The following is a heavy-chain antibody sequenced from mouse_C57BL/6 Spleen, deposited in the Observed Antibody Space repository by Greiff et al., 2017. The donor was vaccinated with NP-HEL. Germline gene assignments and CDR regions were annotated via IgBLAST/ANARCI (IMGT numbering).Heavy chain of an antibody. CDR2: IDPENGDT. CDR3: RGAGAWFAY. V-gene: IGHV14-4*01. Sequence: EVQLQQSGAEFVRPGASVKLSCTASGFNIKDDYMHWVKQRPEQGLEWIGWIDPENGDTEYASKFQGKATITADTSSNTAYLQLSSLTSEDTAVYYGRGAGAWFAYWGQGTLVTVSA. CDR1: GFNIKDDY. J-gene: IGHJ3*01.